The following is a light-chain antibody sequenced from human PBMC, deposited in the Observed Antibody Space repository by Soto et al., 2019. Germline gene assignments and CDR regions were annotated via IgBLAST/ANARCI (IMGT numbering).Light chain of an antibody. J-gene: IGKJ1*01. CDR2: DVS. V-gene: IGKV1-5*01. CDR1: HSLNGR. CDR3: QQHNYYST. Sequence: DIQMTQSPSTLSSSIGYRVTITCRASHSLNGRLAWYRQRLGHAPDLLIYDVSTLEPGVPSRFRGNGSETEFTLPISGLHPDDFATCYGQQHNYYSTFGPGTTVESK.